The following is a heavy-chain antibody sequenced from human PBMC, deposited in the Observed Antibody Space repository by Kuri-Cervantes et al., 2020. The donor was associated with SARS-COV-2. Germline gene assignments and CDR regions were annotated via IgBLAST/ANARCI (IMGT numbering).Heavy chain of an antibody. J-gene: IGHJ4*02. CDR1: GFTFGSYW. D-gene: IGHD3/OR15-3a*01. CDR3: ARDGLQEWADY. V-gene: IGHV3-7*01. Sequence: GESLKISCAASGFTFGSYWMTWVRQAPGKGLEWVANIKQDGSEKYYVDSVKGRFTISRDNAKNSLYLQMNSLRAEDTAVYHCARDGLQEWADYWGQGTLVTVSS. CDR2: IKQDGSEK.